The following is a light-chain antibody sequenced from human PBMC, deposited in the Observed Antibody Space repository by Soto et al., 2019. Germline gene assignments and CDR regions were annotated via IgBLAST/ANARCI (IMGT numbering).Light chain of an antibody. J-gene: IGKJ4*01. CDR2: DTS. CDR1: QSVSSY. CDR3: QQHFSCPPT. Sequence: EIGLTQSPSTLSVSPGERATISCRASQSVSSYLVWYQQKPGQAPRLLIHDTSTRATGVPDTFSGSGSGTEFTLSISSLEPDDSAMYYCQQHFSCPPTFGGGTHVEIK. V-gene: IGKV3-11*01.